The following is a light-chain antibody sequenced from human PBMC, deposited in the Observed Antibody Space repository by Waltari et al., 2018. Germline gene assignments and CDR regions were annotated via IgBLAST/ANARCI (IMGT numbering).Light chain of an antibody. CDR3: QQSDTTPYT. J-gene: IGKJ2*01. Sequence: DTVITQSPDSLAVSLSERAPINCKSSLSVFYSARDKNSVAWDQQSPGQPPKLRIYWASTRESGVPDRFSGSGSGTDFTLTISSLQAEDVAVYYSQQSDTTPYTFGQGTRLEIK. CDR1: LSVFYSARDKNS. V-gene: IGKV4-1*01. CDR2: WAS.